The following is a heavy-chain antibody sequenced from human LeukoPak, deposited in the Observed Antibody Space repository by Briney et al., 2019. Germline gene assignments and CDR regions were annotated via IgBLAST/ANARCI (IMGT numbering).Heavy chain of an antibody. J-gene: IGHJ4*02. V-gene: IGHV3-48*04. CDR1: GFTFSNYY. Sequence: RGGSLRLSCAASGFTFSNYYMNWVRQAPGRGLEWVSYISSSSSTIDYADSVKGRFTISRDNAKNSLYLQMNSLRAEDTAVYYCARDYSYGPAEYFDYWGQGTPVTVSS. CDR3: ARDYSYGPAEYFDY. D-gene: IGHD5-18*01. CDR2: ISSSSSTI.